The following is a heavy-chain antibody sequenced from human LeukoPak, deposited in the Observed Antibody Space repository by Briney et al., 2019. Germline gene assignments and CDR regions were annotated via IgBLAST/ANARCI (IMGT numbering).Heavy chain of an antibody. V-gene: IGHV3-33*01. CDR3: ATRILSLVY. CDR1: GFSFSTYA. D-gene: IGHD3-3*02. CDR2: IWYDGSNK. Sequence: GGSLRLSCAASGFSFSTYAMHWVRQAPGKGLEWLAVIWYDGSNKYYADSVKGRFTISRDNSKNTLYPQMNSLRAEDTAVYYCATRILSLVYWGQGTLVTVSS. J-gene: IGHJ4*02.